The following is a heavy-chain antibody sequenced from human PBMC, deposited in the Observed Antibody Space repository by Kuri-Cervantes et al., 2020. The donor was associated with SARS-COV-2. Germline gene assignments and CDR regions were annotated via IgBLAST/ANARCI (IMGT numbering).Heavy chain of an antibody. CDR1: GFTFSSYA. CDR2: ISYDGSNK. V-gene: IGHV3-30-3*01. D-gene: IGHD2-15*01. Sequence: SLKISCAASGFTFSSYAMHWARQAPGKGLEWVAVISYDGSNKYYADSVKGRFTISRDNSKNTLYLQMNSLRAEDTAVYYCARSGGSGPSRHPLPPIALDYWGQGTLVTVSS. CDR3: ARSGGSGPSRHPLPPIALDY. J-gene: IGHJ4*02.